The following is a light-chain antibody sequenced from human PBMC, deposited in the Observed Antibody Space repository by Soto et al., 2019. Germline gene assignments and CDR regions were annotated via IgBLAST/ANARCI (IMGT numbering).Light chain of an antibody. CDR3: QQYNTYPYT. V-gene: IGKV1-16*02. J-gene: IGKJ2*01. CDR1: QGIAKN. Sequence: IQMTQSPSSLSASVGDRINITCRASQGIAKNLAWFQQKPGKAPKSLMYLASILQVGVPSKFSGSGSGTDFTLTISSLQPEDFATDDCQQYNTYPYTFAQGTKLEIK. CDR2: LAS.